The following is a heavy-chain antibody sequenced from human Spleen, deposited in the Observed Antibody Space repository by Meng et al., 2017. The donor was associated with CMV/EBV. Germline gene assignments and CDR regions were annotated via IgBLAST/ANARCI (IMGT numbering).Heavy chain of an antibody. CDR1: GVTLSNVA. J-gene: IGHJ4*02. Sequence: ASGVTLSNVAVDWVRQAPGKGLEWVAGISYDGSNQYYADSVKGRFTVSRDNSKNTLYLQMNSLRAEDTAVYFCARGPSSWHFYFDYWGQGTLVTVSS. D-gene: IGHD6-13*01. V-gene: IGHV3-30*04. CDR2: ISYDGSNQ. CDR3: ARGPSSWHFYFDY.